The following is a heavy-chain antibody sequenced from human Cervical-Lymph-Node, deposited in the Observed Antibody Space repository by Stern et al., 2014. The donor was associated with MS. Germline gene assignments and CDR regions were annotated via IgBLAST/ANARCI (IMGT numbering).Heavy chain of an antibody. CDR3: ASGSRYCSGGSCWSFDY. Sequence: VQLVESGSGLVKPSQTLSLTCAVSGGSISSGGYSWSWIRQPPGKGLEWIGYIYHSGSTYYNPSLKSRVTISVDRSKNQFSLKLSSVTAADTAVYYCASGSRYCSGGSCWSFDYWGQGTLVTVSS. CDR2: IYHSGST. V-gene: IGHV4-30-2*01. J-gene: IGHJ4*02. D-gene: IGHD2-15*01. CDR1: GGSISSGGYS.